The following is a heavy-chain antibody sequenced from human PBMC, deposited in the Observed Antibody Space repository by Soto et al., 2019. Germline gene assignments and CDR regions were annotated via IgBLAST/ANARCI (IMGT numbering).Heavy chain of an antibody. J-gene: IGHJ4*02. CDR1: GFPFTDYG. CDR2: ISAYTGNT. CDR3: ARGPESRSTAYFDY. Sequence: SVKGSCKASGFPFTDYGFTWGRQAPGEGLEWMGWISAYTGNTNYAQKVQGRVTMSTDTSTSIAYLELRSLRSDDTAVYYCARGPESRSTAYFDYWGQGTLVTVSS. D-gene: IGHD2-2*01. V-gene: IGHV1-18*01.